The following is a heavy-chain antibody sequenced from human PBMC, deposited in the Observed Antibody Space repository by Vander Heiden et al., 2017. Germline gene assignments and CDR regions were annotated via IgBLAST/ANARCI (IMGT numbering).Heavy chain of an antibody. V-gene: IGHV1-2*04. J-gene: IGHJ3*01. CDR2: INPNSGGT. Sequence: QVQLMQSGAEVKKPGASVKVSCKASGYTFTGYYIPWVRQAPGQGLEWMGWINPNSGGTNYAQNFQGWITMTRDTSISTAYMELNRLRSDDTAVYYCATSRNYYYDTSGPDAFDVWGQGTLVTVSS. CDR1: GYTFTGYY. D-gene: IGHD3-22*01. CDR3: ATSRNYYYDTSGPDAFDV.